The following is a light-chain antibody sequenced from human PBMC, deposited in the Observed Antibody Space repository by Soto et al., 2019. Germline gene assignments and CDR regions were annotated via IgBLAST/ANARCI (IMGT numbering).Light chain of an antibody. J-gene: IGKJ1*01. CDR3: QQYGSSSWT. V-gene: IGKV3-20*01. CDR2: GAS. Sequence: EIVLTQSPGTLSLFPGERATLSCRASQSVSRSYLTWYQHKPGQAPRLLIYGASTRATGIPDRFSGGGSGTAFTLPISRLEPEDFAVYYCQQYGSSSWTFGQGTKVKIK. CDR1: QSVSRSY.